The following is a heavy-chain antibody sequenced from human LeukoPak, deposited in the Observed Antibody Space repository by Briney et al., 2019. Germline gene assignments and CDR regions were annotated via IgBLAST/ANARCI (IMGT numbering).Heavy chain of an antibody. CDR1: GGSISVHY. CDR2: IYYSGTT. D-gene: IGHD6-13*01. CDR3: ARRLGSTWTYYFDY. V-gene: IGHV4-59*08. J-gene: IGHJ4*02. Sequence: PSETLSLTCTVSGGSISVHYWSWIRQPPGKGLEWIGYIYYSGTTNYNPSLKSRVTISVDTSMNQFSLKLTSVTAADTAVYYCARRLGSTWTYYFDYWGQGTLVTVSS.